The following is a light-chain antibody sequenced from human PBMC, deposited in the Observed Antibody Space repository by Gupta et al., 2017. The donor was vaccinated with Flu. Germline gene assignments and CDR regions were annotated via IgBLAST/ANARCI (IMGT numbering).Light chain of an antibody. V-gene: IGLV2-14*01. CDR3: SSYTSSSTWV. CDR2: EVS. Sequence: SSTISCTGTSSDVGGYNYVSWYQQHPGKAPKLMIYEVSNRPSGVSNRFSGSKSGNTASLTISGLQAEDEADYYCSSYTSSSTWVFGGGTKLTVL. J-gene: IGLJ3*02. CDR1: SSDVGGYNY.